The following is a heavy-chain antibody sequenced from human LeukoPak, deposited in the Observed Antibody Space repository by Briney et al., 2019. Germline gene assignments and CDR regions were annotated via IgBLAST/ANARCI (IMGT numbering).Heavy chain of an antibody. D-gene: IGHD3-22*01. CDR1: GFTFDDYA. J-gene: IGHJ4*02. Sequence: GGSLRLSCAASGFTFDDYAMHWVRQAPGKGLEWVSSISSGRNYIYYADSVKGRFTISRDNAKNSLYLQMNSLRAEDTAVYYCARGAMIIVAHFDYWGQGTLVTVSS. CDR3: ARGAMIIVAHFDY. CDR2: ISSGRNYI. V-gene: IGHV3-21*01.